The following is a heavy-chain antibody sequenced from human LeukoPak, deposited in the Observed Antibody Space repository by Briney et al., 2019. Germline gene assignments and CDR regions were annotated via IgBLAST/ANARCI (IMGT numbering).Heavy chain of an antibody. D-gene: IGHD6-19*01. CDR2: IKEDGNEI. CDR3: ATGGAVAGRFAY. Sequence: VAKIKEDGNEIYYVDSVKGRFTISRDNTKNSLFLQMNSLRAEDTAVYYCATGGAVAGRFAYWGQGTLVTVSS. J-gene: IGHJ4*02. V-gene: IGHV3-7*01.